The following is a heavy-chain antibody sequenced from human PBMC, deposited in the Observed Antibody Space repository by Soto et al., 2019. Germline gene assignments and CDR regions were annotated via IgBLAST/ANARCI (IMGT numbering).Heavy chain of an antibody. D-gene: IGHD3-10*01. CDR1: GFTISSYA. V-gene: IGHV3-23*01. Sequence: GGSLRLSCAASGFTISSYAMSWVRQAPGKGLEWVSAISGSGGSTYYADSVKGRFTISRDNSKNTLYLQMNSLRAEDTAVYYCAKDSALLWFGDLFVSSEADYWGQGTLVTVSS. CDR3: AKDSALLWFGDLFVSSEADY. CDR2: ISGSGGST. J-gene: IGHJ4*02.